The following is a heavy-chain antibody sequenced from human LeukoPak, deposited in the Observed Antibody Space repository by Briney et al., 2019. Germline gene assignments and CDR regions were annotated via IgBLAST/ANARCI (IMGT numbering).Heavy chain of an antibody. CDR2: ISGSGGST. CDR3: AKVRGGWYYFDY. Sequence: GGSLRLSCAASGFTFTSYAMSWVRQAPGKGLEWVAAISGSGGSTYYADSVKGRFTISRDNSKNTLYLQMNSLRAEDTAVYYCAKVRGGWYYFDYWGQGTLVTVSS. D-gene: IGHD6-19*01. J-gene: IGHJ4*02. V-gene: IGHV3-23*01. CDR1: GFTFTSYA.